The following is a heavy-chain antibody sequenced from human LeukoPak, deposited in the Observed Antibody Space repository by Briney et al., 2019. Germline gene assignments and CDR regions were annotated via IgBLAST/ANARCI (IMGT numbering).Heavy chain of an antibody. J-gene: IGHJ5*02. CDR1: GFTFDDYA. Sequence: GGSLRLSCAASGFTFDDYAMHWVRQAPGKGLEWVSGITGNSDSVGYADSVKGRFTISRDNAKNSLYLQMNSPRAEDTALYYCAKGLYYDILTGNWFDPWGQGTLVTVSS. CDR3: AKGLYYDILTGNWFDP. D-gene: IGHD3-9*01. CDR2: ITGNSDSV. V-gene: IGHV3-9*01.